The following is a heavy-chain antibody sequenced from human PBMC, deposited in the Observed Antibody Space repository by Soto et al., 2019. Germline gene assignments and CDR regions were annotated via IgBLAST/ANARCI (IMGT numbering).Heavy chain of an antibody. D-gene: IGHD3-22*01. CDR3: AASLHTYFYDSCGYYPFDH. CDR1: GGSVSRGSYY. J-gene: IGHJ4*02. V-gene: IGHV4-61*01. CDR2: IYYSGST. Sequence: PSETLSLTCIDSGGSVSRGSYYCSWIRQPPGKGLEWVGYIYYSGSTNYDPSLNNRVTISLDASKNKFSLKLTTVTAADTAVYYCAASLHTYFYDSCGYYPFDHWGRGTPVTVSS.